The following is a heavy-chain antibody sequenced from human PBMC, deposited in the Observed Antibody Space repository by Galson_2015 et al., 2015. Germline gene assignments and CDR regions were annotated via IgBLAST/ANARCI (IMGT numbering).Heavy chain of an antibody. D-gene: IGHD2-2*01. Sequence: SLRLSCAASGLAFGGYGMHWVRQPPGKGLEWVAVTWYDGSYKYYVDSVKGRFTISRDNGINTLYFQINNLRVEDTAVYYCASLGFCSSATCGDGFDLWGRGTMVTVFS. J-gene: IGHJ3*01. CDR2: TWYDGSYK. V-gene: IGHV3-33*01. CDR1: GLAFGGYG. CDR3: ASLGFCSSATCGDGFDL.